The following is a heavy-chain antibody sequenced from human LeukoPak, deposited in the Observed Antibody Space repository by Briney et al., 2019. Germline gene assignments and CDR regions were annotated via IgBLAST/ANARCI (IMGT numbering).Heavy chain of an antibody. CDR3: AREHTIAATGTHWFAP. D-gene: IGHD6-13*01. J-gene: IGHJ5*02. V-gene: IGHV3-33*01. CDR2: MWYDGSNE. Sequence: GGSLRLSCAASGFAFSRHGMHWLRQAPGTGLEWVAVMWYDGSNEAYADSVRGRFTISRDNSENRLYLQMSSLRVEDTAVYYCAREHTIAATGTHWFAPWGQGTLVTVSS. CDR1: GFAFSRHG.